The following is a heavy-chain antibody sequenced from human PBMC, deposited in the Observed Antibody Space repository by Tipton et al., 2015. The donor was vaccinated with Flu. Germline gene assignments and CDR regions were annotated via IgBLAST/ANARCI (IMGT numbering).Heavy chain of an antibody. Sequence: LRLSCSVSGGSISSGGAYWSWIRQRPGKGLEWIGGIYYSGSTYYNPSLRSRVYISVDTSKNQFSLDLNSVTAADTAVYYCARRDYSNYVSDPKNWFDPWGQGTLVTVSS. CDR1: GGSISSGGAY. J-gene: IGHJ5*02. D-gene: IGHD4-11*01. V-gene: IGHV4-31*03. CDR3: ARRDYSNYVSDPKNWFDP. CDR2: IYYSGST.